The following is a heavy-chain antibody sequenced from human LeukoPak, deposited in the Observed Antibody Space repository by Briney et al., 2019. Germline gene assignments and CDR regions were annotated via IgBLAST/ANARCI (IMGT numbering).Heavy chain of an antibody. CDR1: GFTFSKAW. D-gene: IGHD1-26*01. CDR2: ISGDGDST. Sequence: GGSLRLSCAASGFTFSKAWMSWVRQAPGKGLEWVSAISGDGDSTYYADSVKGRFTISRDNSKNTLYLQINSLRAEDTAVYYCAKAPVGNPVGARVDYWGQGTLVTVSS. CDR3: AKAPVGNPVGARVDY. J-gene: IGHJ4*02. V-gene: IGHV3-23*01.